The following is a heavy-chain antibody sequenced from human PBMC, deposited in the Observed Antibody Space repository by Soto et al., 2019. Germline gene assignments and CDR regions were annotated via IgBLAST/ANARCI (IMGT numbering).Heavy chain of an antibody. V-gene: IGHV2-5*08. J-gene: IGHJ4*02. CDR1: GGSISSYYW. CDR3: ALKRWSNFDY. Sequence: TLSLTCTVSGGSISSYYWSWIRQPPGKALEWLAVIYWDDDKRYRPSLMSRLTITKDTSKNQVVLTVTNIDPVDTATYYCALKRWSNFDYWGQGTLVTVPQ. D-gene: IGHD2-15*01. CDR2: IYWDDDK.